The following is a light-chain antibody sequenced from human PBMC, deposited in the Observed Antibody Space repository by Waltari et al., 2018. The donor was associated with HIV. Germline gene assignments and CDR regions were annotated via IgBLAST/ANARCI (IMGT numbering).Light chain of an antibody. CDR1: QNIINY. CDR2: AAS. Sequence: DINVTQSPSSLSASVGARVTITCRTSQNIINYLNWYHQSPGKAPTLLIFAASTFQDGVSSRFSGSGSGTDFALSIAGLQREDFGTYYCQQTFSPPRTFGPGT. V-gene: IGKV1-39*01. J-gene: IGKJ3*01. CDR3: QQTFSPPRT.